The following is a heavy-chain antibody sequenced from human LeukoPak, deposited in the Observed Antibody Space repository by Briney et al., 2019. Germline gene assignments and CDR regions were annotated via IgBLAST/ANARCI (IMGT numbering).Heavy chain of an antibody. J-gene: IGHJ4*02. CDR1: GGSISSSSYY. V-gene: IGHV4-39*07. CDR2: IYYSGST. Sequence: SETLSLTCTVSGGSISSSSYYWGWIRQPPGKGLEGIGSIYYSGSTYYNPSLKSRVTISVDTSKNQFSLKLSSVTAADTAVYYCARDRGSSGCFDYWGQGTLVTVSS. CDR3: ARDRGSSGCFDY. D-gene: IGHD6-19*01.